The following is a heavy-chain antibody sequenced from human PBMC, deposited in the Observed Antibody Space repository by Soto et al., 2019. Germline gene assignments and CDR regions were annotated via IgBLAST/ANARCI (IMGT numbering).Heavy chain of an antibody. V-gene: IGHV3-9*01. CDR1: GFTFDDYA. D-gene: IGHD2-15*01. Sequence: EVQLVESGGGLVQPGRSLRLSCAASGFTFDDYAMHWVRQAPGKGLEWVSGISWNSGSIGYADSVKGRFTISRDNAKHSLYMQMISLRADDTALYYYAKGGGIWGQGTMVTVSS. J-gene: IGHJ3*02. CDR2: ISWNSGSI. CDR3: AKGGGI.